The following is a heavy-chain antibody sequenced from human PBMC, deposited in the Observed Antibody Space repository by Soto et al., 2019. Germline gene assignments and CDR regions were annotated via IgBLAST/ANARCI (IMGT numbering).Heavy chain of an antibody. J-gene: IGHJ4*02. CDR3: ASLMYGGNSFPLDY. CDR1: GSSITNSDYY. Sequence: QLLESGPGLVKPSETLSLTCTVSGSSITNSDYYWGWIRQPPGKGLEWIGSIFHSGSTYYNPSLKSRVTLSVDTSKNQFSLNLTSVTAADTAVYYCASLMYGGNSFPLDYWGQGTLVTVSS. V-gene: IGHV4-39*01. D-gene: IGHD3-10*02. CDR2: IFHSGST.